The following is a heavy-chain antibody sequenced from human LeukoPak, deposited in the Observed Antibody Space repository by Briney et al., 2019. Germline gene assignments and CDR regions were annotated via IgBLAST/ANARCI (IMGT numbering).Heavy chain of an antibody. CDR3: ARDGEHSSWSNYYYYMDV. V-gene: IGHV3-7*01. J-gene: IGHJ6*03. Sequence: PGGSLRLSCAASGFTFSSYWMSWVRQAPGKGLEWVANIKQDGSEKYYVDSVKGRFTISRDNAKNSLYLQMNSLRAEDTAVYYCARDGEHSSWSNYYYYMDVWVKGTTVTVSS. CDR1: GFTFSSYW. CDR2: IKQDGSEK. D-gene: IGHD2-2*01.